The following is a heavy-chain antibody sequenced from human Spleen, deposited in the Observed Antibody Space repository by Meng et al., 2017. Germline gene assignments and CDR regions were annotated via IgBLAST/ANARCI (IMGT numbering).Heavy chain of an antibody. V-gene: IGHV4-61*08. D-gene: IGHD3-22*01. CDR3: ARRFDSSAYFFDY. Sequence: QVRVLESGPGLVGPSETLSPSCTVSGGSISSGGYYWTWIRQHPGKGLEWIGYIYHSGITKYNPSLKSRVTISVDTSKNLFSLKLSSVTAADTAVYYCARRFDSSAYFFDYWGHGTVVTVSS. CDR1: GGSISSGGYY. CDR2: IYHSGIT. J-gene: IGHJ4*01.